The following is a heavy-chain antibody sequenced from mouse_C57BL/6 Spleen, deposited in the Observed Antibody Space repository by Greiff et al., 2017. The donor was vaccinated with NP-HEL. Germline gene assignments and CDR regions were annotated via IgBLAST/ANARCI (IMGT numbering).Heavy chain of an antibody. CDR1: GYTFTSYW. CDR2: IHPSDSDT. D-gene: IGHD2-4*01. Sequence: QVQLKQPGAELVKPGASVKVSCKASGYTFTSYWMHWVKQRPGQGLEWIGRIHPSDSDTNYNQKFKGKATLTVDKSSSTAYMQLSSLTSEDSAVYYCASYDYEGAWFAYWGQGTLVTVSA. CDR3: ASYDYEGAWFAY. V-gene: IGHV1-74*01. J-gene: IGHJ3*01.